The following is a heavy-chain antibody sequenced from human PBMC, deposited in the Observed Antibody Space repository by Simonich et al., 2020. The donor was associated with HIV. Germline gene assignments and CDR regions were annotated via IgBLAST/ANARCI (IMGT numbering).Heavy chain of an antibody. J-gene: IGHJ1*01. CDR3: ARFAYYDSSGYYGYFQH. Sequence: EVQLVESGGGLVQPGGSLRLSCAASGFTFSSYWMNWVRQAPGKGLVLVSRINSDGKRTNYVYAVKGRFTTSRDNAKNTLHLKMNSLRAEDTAVYYCARFAYYDSSGYYGYFQHWGQGTLVTVSS. V-gene: IGHV3-74*01. CDR2: INSDGKRT. D-gene: IGHD3-22*01. CDR1: GFTFSSYW.